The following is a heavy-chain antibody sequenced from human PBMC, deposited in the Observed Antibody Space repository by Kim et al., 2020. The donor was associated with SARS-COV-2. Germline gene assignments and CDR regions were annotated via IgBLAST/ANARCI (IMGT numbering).Heavy chain of an antibody. Sequence: GGSLRLSCAASQLTVSRNHMSWVRQAPGKGLEWVSVIYSGGMTSYAGSVKGRFTISSDSSKNTVILEMNSLRADDTAVYYCARDHLGDGYSFSDYWGQGT. V-gene: IGHV3-53*01. D-gene: IGHD2-21*01. CDR1: QLTVSRNH. J-gene: IGHJ4*02. CDR3: ARDHLGDGYSFSDY. CDR2: IYSGGMT.